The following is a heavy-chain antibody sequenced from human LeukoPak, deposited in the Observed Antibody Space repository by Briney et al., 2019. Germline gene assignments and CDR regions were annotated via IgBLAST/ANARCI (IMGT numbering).Heavy chain of an antibody. V-gene: IGHV4-39*01. CDR1: GGSISSSSYY. Sequence: SXTLSLTCTVSGGSISSSSYYWGWIRQPPGKGLEWIGSIYYSGSTYYNPSLKSRVTISVDTSKNQFSLKLSSVTAADTAVYYCARTASRGIAAAPWGQGTLVTVSS. D-gene: IGHD6-13*01. J-gene: IGHJ5*02. CDR2: IYYSGST. CDR3: ARTASRGIAAAP.